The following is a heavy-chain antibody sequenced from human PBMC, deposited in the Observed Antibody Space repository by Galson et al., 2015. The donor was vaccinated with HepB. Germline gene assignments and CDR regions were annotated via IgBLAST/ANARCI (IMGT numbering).Heavy chain of an antibody. CDR3: AKDITLDYSNYRGSYYYYYMDV. V-gene: IGHV3-9*01. Sequence: SLRLSCAASGFTFDDYAMHWFRQAPGKGLEWVSGISWNSGSIGYADSVKGRFTISRDNAKNSLYLQMNSLRAEDTALYYCAKDITLDYSNYRGSYYYYYMDVWGKGTTVTVSS. CDR2: ISWNSGSI. CDR1: GFTFDDYA. J-gene: IGHJ6*03. D-gene: IGHD4-11*01.